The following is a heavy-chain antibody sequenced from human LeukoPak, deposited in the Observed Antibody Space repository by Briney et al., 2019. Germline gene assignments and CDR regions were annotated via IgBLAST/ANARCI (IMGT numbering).Heavy chain of an antibody. CDR1: GFTFSSYS. J-gene: IGHJ3*02. D-gene: IGHD4-17*01. CDR3: ARDWSYGDYGVVGAFDI. CDR2: ISSSSSTI. Sequence: PGGSLRLSCAASGFTFSSYSMNWVRQAPGKGLEWVSYISSSSSTIYYADSVKGRFTISRDNAKNSLYLQMNSLRAEDTAVYYCARDWSYGDYGVVGAFDIWGQGTMVTVSS. V-gene: IGHV3-48*04.